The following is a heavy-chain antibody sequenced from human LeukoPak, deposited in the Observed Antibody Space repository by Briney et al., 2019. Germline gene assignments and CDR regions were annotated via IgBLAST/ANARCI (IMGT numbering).Heavy chain of an antibody. Sequence: GGSLRLSCAASGFTFSSYAMSWVRQAPGEGLEWVSAISGSGGSTYYADSVKGRFTISRDNSKNTLYLQMNSLRAEDTAVYYCAKADDIVVVVAADYWGQGTLVTVSS. D-gene: IGHD2-15*01. V-gene: IGHV3-23*01. CDR2: ISGSGGST. CDR3: AKADDIVVVVAADY. J-gene: IGHJ4*02. CDR1: GFTFSSYA.